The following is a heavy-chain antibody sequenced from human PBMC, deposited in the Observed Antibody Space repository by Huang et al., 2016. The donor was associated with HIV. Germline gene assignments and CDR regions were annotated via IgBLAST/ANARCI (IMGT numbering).Heavy chain of an antibody. CDR2: INHSEST. Sequence: TCAVFGGSFSGYYGTWIRQPPGKGLEWIGEINHSESTNYNPSLKRRVTISVDTSRNQFSLTLTSVTAADTAVYYCARGQGGYYYYYMDVWGKGTTVTVSS. V-gene: IGHV4-34*01. CDR3: ARGQGGYYYYYMDV. CDR1: GGSFSGYY. J-gene: IGHJ6*03.